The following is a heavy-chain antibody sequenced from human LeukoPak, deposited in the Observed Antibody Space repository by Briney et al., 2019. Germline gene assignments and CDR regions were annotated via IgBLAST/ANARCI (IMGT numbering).Heavy chain of an antibody. D-gene: IGHD5-18*01. CDR3: ASGKETSMAQGY. Sequence: GGSLRLSCAASGFTFSNYNLNWVRQAPGKGLEWVSVIYSGGSIYYADSVKGRFTISRDISKNTVDLQLNSLRAEDTAVYYCASGKETSMAQGYWGQGTLVTVSS. J-gene: IGHJ4*02. CDR2: IYSGGSI. V-gene: IGHV3-53*01. CDR1: GFTFSNYN.